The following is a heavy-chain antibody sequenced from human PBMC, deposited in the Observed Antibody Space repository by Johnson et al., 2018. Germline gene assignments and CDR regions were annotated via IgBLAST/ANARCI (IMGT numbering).Heavy chain of an antibody. J-gene: IGHJ6*02. V-gene: IGHV1-69*12. CDR1: GGTFSSYA. CDR3: AKSLTTAATGYYYGLDV. CDR2: IIPIFGTA. Sequence: QVQLVQSGAEVKKPGSSVKVSCKASGGTFSSYAISWVRQAPGQGLEWMGGIIPIFGTANYAQKFQGRVTIIADESTTTAYMELSSLRSEDTAVYYCAKSLTTAATGYYYGLDVWGQGTTVTVSS. D-gene: IGHD4-23*01.